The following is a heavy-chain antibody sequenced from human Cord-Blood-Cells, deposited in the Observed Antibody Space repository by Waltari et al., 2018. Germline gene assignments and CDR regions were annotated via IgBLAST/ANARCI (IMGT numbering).Heavy chain of an antibody. CDR3: ARDTRVVVPAAIDY. J-gene: IGHJ4*02. Sequence: QVQLVESGGGVVQPGRSLRLSCAASGFPFSSYALHWVRQAPGKGLEWVAVISYDGSNKYYADSVKGRFTISRDNSKNTLYLQMNSLRAEDTAVYYCARDTRVVVPAAIDYWGQGTLVTVSS. CDR1: GFPFSSYA. D-gene: IGHD2-2*01. CDR2: ISYDGSNK. V-gene: IGHV3-30-3*01.